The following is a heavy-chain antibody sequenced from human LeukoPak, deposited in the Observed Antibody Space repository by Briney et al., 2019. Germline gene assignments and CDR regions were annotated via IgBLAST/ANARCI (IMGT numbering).Heavy chain of an antibody. CDR1: GYTFTSYG. CDR2: ISAYNGNT. D-gene: IGHD3-16*02. CDR3: ASTDDYVWGSYPNY. V-gene: IGHV1-18*01. J-gene: IGHJ4*02. Sequence: ASVKVSCKASGYTFTSYGISWVRQAPGQGLEWMGWISAYNGNTNYAQKLQGRVTMTTDTSTSTAYMELRSLRSDDTAVYYCASTDDYVWGSYPNYWGQGTLVTVSS.